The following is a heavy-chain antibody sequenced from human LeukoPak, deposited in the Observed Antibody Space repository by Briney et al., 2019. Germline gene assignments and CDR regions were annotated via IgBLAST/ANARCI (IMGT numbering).Heavy chain of an antibody. Sequence: SETLSLTCTVSGGSISSSSYYWGWIRQPPGKGLEWIGSIYYSGSTYYNPSLKSRVTISVDTSKNQFSLKLSSVTAADTAVYYCARGSGGEPLPDYWGQGTLVTVTS. CDR2: IYYSGST. CDR3: ARGSGGEPLPDY. J-gene: IGHJ4*02. D-gene: IGHD1-14*01. V-gene: IGHV4-39*01. CDR1: GGSISSSSYY.